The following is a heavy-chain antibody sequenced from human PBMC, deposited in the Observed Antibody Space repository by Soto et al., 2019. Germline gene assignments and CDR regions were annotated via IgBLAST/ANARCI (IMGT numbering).Heavy chain of an antibody. CDR2: IIPIFGTA. V-gene: IGHV1-69*12. D-gene: IGHD3-3*01. Sequence: QVQLVQSGAEVKKPGSSVKVSCKASGGTFSSYAISWVRQAPGQGLEWMGGIIPIFGTANYAQKFQGRVTITADESTSTAYLELSSLRSEDTAVYYCARIGDFWSGYRDGAFGYWGQGTLVTVSS. CDR3: ARIGDFWSGYRDGAFGY. J-gene: IGHJ4*02. CDR1: GGTFSSYA.